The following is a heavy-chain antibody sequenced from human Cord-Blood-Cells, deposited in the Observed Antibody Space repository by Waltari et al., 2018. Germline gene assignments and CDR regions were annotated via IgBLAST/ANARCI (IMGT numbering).Heavy chain of an antibody. D-gene: IGHD2-8*01. CDR1: GYTFTGYY. CDR3: ARSGCTNGVCYYGMDV. Sequence: QVQLVQSGAAVKKPGASVKVSCTASGYTFTGYYMHWVRQAPGQGLEWMGWINPNSGGTNYAQKFQGWVTMTRDTSISTAYMELSRLRSDDTAVYYCARSGCTNGVCYYGMDVWGQGTTVTVSS. CDR2: INPNSGGT. J-gene: IGHJ6*02. V-gene: IGHV1-2*04.